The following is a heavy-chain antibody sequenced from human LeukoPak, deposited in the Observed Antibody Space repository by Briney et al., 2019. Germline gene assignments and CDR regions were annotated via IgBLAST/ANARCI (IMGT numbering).Heavy chain of an antibody. J-gene: IGHJ4*02. CDR3: ARQTRRSSSNDFGY. CDR2: INGSGYT. Sequence: SETLSLTCTVSGYSISSGYYWGWIRQPPGKGLEWIGEINGSGYTNYNPSLKSRVTISADTSKNQFSLRLNSMTAADTAVYYCARQTRRSSSNDFGYWGQGTLVTVSS. CDR1: GYSISSGYY. V-gene: IGHV4-38-2*02. D-gene: IGHD2-2*01.